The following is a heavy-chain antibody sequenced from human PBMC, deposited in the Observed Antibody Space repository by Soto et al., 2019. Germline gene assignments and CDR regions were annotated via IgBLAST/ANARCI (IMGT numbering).Heavy chain of an antibody. D-gene: IGHD3-3*01. CDR3: ARGDDFWSGRLDS. CDR2: MSPNSGNT. J-gene: IGHJ4*02. CDR1: GYTFTNHD. V-gene: IGHV1-8*01. Sequence: QVQLVQSGAEVKKPGASVKVSCKTSGYTFTNHDINWVRQATGQGLEWMGWMSPNSGNTGFAQKFQGGVTLTVNTAISTAYMELRSLTSEDTAVYYCARGDDFWSGRLDSWGQGTLVTASS.